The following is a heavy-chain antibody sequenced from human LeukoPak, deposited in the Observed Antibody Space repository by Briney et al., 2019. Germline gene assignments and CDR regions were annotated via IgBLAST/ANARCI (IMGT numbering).Heavy chain of an antibody. CDR2: MSGDGSST. J-gene: IGHJ5*02. Sequence: GGSLRLSCATSGFTFSDYYMHWVRHAPGKGLVRVARMSGDGSSTDYADSVKGRFTISRDYAKNTLYLQMDSLRVEDTAMYYCAKDHSPGWFDPWGQGTLVTVSS. V-gene: IGHV3-74*01. D-gene: IGHD5-18*01. CDR1: GFTFSDYY. CDR3: AKDHSPGWFDP.